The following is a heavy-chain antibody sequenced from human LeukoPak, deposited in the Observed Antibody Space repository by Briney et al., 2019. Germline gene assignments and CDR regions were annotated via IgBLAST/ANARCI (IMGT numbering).Heavy chain of an antibody. CDR2: IYYSGST. CDR1: GGSISSGGYY. V-gene: IGHV4-31*03. Sequence: SQTLSLTCTVSGGSISSGGYYWSWIRQHPGQGLEWIGYIYYSGSTYYNPSLKSRVALSVDTSKNQCSLTLSSVTAADTAVYYCAREALPLYYYDSSGPRGEGAFDIWGQGTMVTVSS. J-gene: IGHJ3*02. D-gene: IGHD3-22*01. CDR3: AREALPLYYYDSSGPRGEGAFDI.